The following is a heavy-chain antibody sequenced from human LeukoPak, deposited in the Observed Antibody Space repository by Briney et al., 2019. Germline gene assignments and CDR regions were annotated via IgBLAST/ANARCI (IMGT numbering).Heavy chain of an antibody. CDR1: GFTFSSYA. Sequence: PGGSLRLSCAASGFTFSSYAMSWVRQAPGKGLEWVSSISGSGASTYYADSVKGRFTISRDNSKNTLYLQMNSLSAEDTAVYYCARASSSGWYYYWGQGTLVTVSS. CDR2: ISGSGAST. CDR3: ARASSSGWYYY. D-gene: IGHD6-19*01. V-gene: IGHV3-23*01. J-gene: IGHJ4*02.